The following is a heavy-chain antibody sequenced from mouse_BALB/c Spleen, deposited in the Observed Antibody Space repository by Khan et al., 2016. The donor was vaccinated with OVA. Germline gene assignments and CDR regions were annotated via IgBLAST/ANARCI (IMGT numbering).Heavy chain of an antibody. V-gene: IGHV1-7*01. CDR3: ARRGLRWDFDY. J-gene: IGHJ2*01. D-gene: IGHD1-1*01. CDR1: GYTFINYW. Sequence: QVQLKESGAELAKPGASVKMSCKASGYTFINYWILWVKQRPGQGLEWIGYINPSTGYTEYNQNFKDKATLTADKSSSTAYMQLSSLTSEDSAVYYCARRGLRWDFDYWGHGTTLTGSS. CDR2: INPSTGYT.